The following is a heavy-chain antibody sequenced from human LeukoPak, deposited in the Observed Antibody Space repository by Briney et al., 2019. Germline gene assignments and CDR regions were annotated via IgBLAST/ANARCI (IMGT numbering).Heavy chain of an antibody. Sequence: ASVKVSCKASGGTLSDHVISWVRQAPGHGLEWMGGIIPLKGTSKFTQKLQGRATISADESTNTVYMEVRSLRSEDTALYYCATYDVLTGFEYWGQGTLVIVSS. V-gene: IGHV1-69*13. CDR2: IIPLKGTS. D-gene: IGHD3-9*01. CDR3: ATYDVLTGFEY. J-gene: IGHJ4*02. CDR1: GGTLSDHV.